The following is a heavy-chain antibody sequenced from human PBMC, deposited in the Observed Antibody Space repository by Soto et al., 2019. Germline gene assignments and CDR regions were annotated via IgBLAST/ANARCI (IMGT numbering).Heavy chain of an antibody. CDR2: INKSSDTV. D-gene: IGHD2-15*01. V-gene: IGHV3-48*02. CDR3: AREGGRYCRGGTCYRSAWFDP. CDR1: GFTFSNYG. Sequence: EVQLVESGGGLVQPGGSLRLSCAASGFTFSNYGMNWVRQAPGKGLEWVSYINKSSDTVHYADSVKGRFTISRDNAKNSLYLQMNSLRDEDTAVYYCAREGGRYCRGGTCYRSAWFDPWGQGTLVTVSS. J-gene: IGHJ5*02.